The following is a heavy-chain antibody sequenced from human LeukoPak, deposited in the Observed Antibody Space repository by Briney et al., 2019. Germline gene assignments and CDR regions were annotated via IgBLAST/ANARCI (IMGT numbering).Heavy chain of an antibody. V-gene: IGHV3-23*01. CDR3: ANLPDYYDSSGYSFDI. D-gene: IGHD3-22*01. J-gene: IGHJ3*02. CDR1: VFTFSSYA. Sequence: GGSLRLSCAASVFTFSSYAMSGVRQAPGKGLEWGSAISGSGGSTYYADSVRGRFTISRDNSKNTLYLPMNSLRAQDTSVYYFANLPDYYDSSGYSFDIWGEGTMVTVPS. CDR2: ISGSGGST.